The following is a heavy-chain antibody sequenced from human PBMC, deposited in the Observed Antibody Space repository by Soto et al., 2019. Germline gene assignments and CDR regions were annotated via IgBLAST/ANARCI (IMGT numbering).Heavy chain of an antibody. CDR1: GFTFRNAW. CDR2: IKSETNGGTT. CDR3: TTGGLGT. Sequence: EVQLVESGGGLVKPGGSLRLSCAASGFTFRNAWMSWVRQAPGKGLEWVVRIKSETNGGTTDYTAPVKGRFTISRDDSRNTLYLQMNSLKTEDTAVYYCTTGGLGTWGQGTMVSVSS. J-gene: IGHJ3*01. V-gene: IGHV3-15*01. D-gene: IGHD1-1*01.